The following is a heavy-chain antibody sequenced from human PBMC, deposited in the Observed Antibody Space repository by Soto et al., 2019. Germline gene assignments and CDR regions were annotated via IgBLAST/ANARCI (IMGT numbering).Heavy chain of an antibody. D-gene: IGHD1-26*01. CDR1: GGSISSSSYY. CDR2: IYYSGST. J-gene: IGHJ3*02. V-gene: IGHV4-39*01. CDR3: ARLGGSYGARAFDI. Sequence: SSETLSLTCTVSGGSISSSSYYWGWIRQPPGKGLEWIGSIYYSGSTYYNPSLKSRVTISVDTSKNQFSLKLSSVTAADTAVYYCARLGGSYGARAFDIWGQGTMVTVSS.